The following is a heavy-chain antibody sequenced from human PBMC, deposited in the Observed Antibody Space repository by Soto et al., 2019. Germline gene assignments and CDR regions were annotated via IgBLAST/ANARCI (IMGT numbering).Heavy chain of an antibody. CDR3: ARGGYCSGGSCYLGWGWAYYYYGMDV. D-gene: IGHD2-15*01. CDR2: IYYSGST. Sequence: SETLSLTCTVSGGSISSYYWSWIRQPPGKGLEWIGYIYYSGSTNYNPSLKSRVTISVDTSKNQFSLKLSSVTAADTAVYYCARGGYCSGGSCYLGWGWAYYYYGMDVWGQGTTVTVSS. J-gene: IGHJ6*02. CDR1: GGSISSYY. V-gene: IGHV4-59*01.